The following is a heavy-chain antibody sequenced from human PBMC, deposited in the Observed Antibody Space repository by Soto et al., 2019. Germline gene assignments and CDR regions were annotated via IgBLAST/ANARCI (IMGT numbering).Heavy chain of an antibody. CDR3: ARDQSSGYYPDAFDI. V-gene: IGHV1-69*06. J-gene: IGHJ3*02. CDR2: IIPIFGTA. Sequence: ASVKVSCKASGGTFSSYAISWVRQAPGQGLEWMGGIIPIFGTANYAQKFQGRVTITADKSTSTAYMELSSLRSEDTAVYYCARDQSSGYYPDAFDIWGQGTMVTVS. CDR1: GGTFSSYA. D-gene: IGHD3-22*01.